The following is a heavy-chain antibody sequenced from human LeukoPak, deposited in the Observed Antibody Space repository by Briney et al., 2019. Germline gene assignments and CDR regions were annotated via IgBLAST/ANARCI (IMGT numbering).Heavy chain of an antibody. CDR2: IYPGDSNI. V-gene: IGHV5-51*01. D-gene: IGHD2-15*01. Sequence: GESLKISCKGSGYSFISYWIGWVRQMPGKGLEWMGIIYPGDSNIRYSPSFQGQVTISADKSISTAYLQWSSLKASDTAMYYCARRVDQVDVFDIWGQGTMVTVSS. CDR1: GYSFISYW. J-gene: IGHJ3*02. CDR3: ARRVDQVDVFDI.